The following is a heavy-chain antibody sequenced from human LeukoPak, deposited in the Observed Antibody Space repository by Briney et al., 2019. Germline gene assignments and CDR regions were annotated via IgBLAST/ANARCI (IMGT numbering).Heavy chain of an antibody. D-gene: IGHD6-19*01. CDR3: ATARNGWVFNY. Sequence: ASVKVSCKVSGYTLTDLSMHWVRQAPGKGLEWMGGFDPEDGETIYAQKFQGRVTMTKDTSTDTAYMELSSLRSEDTAVYYCATARNGWVFNYWGQGTLVAVSS. J-gene: IGHJ4*02. CDR1: GYTLTDLS. CDR2: FDPEDGET. V-gene: IGHV1-24*01.